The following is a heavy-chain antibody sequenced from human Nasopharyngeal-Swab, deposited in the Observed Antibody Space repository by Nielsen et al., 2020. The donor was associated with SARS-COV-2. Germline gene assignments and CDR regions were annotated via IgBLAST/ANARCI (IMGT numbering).Heavy chain of an antibody. D-gene: IGHD3-22*01. J-gene: IGHJ4*02. CDR3: ARGHRSISMIVVVIVTAHFYFDS. CDR2: INHSGTT. Sequence: SETLSLTCAVYGGSFSGYYWSWIRQPPGKGLEWIGEINHSGTTSYNPSLKSRVTISSDTSKNQFSLKLSSMTAADTAVYYCARGHRSISMIVVVIVTAHFYFDSWGRGTLVTVTS. V-gene: IGHV4-34*01. CDR1: GGSFSGYY.